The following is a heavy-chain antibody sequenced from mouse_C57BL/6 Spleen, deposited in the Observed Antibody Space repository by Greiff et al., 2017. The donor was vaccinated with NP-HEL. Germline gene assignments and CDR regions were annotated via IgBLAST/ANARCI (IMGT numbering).Heavy chain of an antibody. V-gene: IGHV1-42*01. CDR1: GYSFTGYY. D-gene: IGHD4-1*01. Sequence: VQLKESGPELVKPGASVKISCKASGYSFTGYYMNWVKQSPEKSLEWIGEINPSTGGTTYNQKFKAKATLTVDKSSSTAYMQLKSLTSEDSAVYYCARRPNWDYWGQGTTLTVSS. CDR2: INPSTGGT. J-gene: IGHJ2*01. CDR3: ARRPNWDY.